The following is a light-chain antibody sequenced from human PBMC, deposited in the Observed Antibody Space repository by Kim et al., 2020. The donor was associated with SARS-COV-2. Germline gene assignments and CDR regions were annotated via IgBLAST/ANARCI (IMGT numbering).Light chain of an antibody. CDR1: SPNDGTNT. Sequence: GTPGQMVTITCSGRSPNDGTNTVNWYQQLPGTAPKLLIYSNNQRPSGVPDRFSGSKSGTSASLAISGLQSEDEADYYCAAWDGGVVFGGGTQLTVL. J-gene: IGLJ2*01. CDR3: AAWDGGVV. CDR2: SNN. V-gene: IGLV1-44*01.